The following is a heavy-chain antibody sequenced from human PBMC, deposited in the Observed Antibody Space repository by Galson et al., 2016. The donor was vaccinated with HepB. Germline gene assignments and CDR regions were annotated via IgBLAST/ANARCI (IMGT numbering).Heavy chain of an antibody. D-gene: IGHD3-22*01. CDR1: GYTFASYW. Sequence: QSGAEVKKPGESLKISCKGSGYTFASYWIGWVRQMPGQGLEWMGIIYPDDSETRYSPSFPGQVTIAVDKSIRTAYLQWSSLKASDTAMYYCARSLGHDSSGYYYVRGNWFDPWGQGTLVTVSS. CDR2: IYPDDSET. J-gene: IGHJ5*02. CDR3: ARSLGHDSSGYYYVRGNWFDP. V-gene: IGHV5-51*01.